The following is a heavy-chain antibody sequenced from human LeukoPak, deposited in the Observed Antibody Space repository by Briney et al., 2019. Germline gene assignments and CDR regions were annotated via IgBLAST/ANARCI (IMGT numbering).Heavy chain of an antibody. Sequence: ESLKISRQGFGYSFTSYWIAGVRRLPGKGLEWMGIFYPGDSDTRYSPSFQGQVTISADKSISTAYLQWSSLKASDTAMYYCARLTNWFDPWGQGTLVTVSS. CDR1: GYSFTSYW. CDR2: FYPGDSDT. V-gene: IGHV5-51*01. CDR3: ARLTNWFDP. J-gene: IGHJ5*02.